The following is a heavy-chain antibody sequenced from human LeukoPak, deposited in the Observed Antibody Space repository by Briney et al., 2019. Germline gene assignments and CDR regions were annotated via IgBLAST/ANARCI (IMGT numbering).Heavy chain of an antibody. Sequence: SETLSLTCTVSGYSMSSTFSWGWIRQPPGKGLEWIGSIYNSGSTYYNPSLKSRVTMSVETSKNQFSLKLNSVTAADTAVYYCARDRDLRWFYYWGQGTLVTVSS. D-gene: IGHD2-21*01. J-gene: IGHJ4*02. V-gene: IGHV4-38-2*02. CDR1: GYSMSSTFS. CDR2: IYNSGST. CDR3: ARDRDLRWFYY.